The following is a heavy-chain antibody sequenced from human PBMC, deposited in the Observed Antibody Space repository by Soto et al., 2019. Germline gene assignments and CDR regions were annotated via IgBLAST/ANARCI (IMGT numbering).Heavy chain of an antibody. CDR2: INSDGSST. J-gene: IGHJ2*01. CDR3: ARVVFFQAEDGIRDDHSVSAFLLNRSSDL. V-gene: IGHV3-74*01. Sequence: GKGLVWVSRINSDGSSTSYADSVKGRFTISRDNAKNTLYLQMNSLRAEDTAVYYCARVVFFQAEDGIRDDHSVSAFLLNRSSDL. D-gene: IGHD2-15*01.